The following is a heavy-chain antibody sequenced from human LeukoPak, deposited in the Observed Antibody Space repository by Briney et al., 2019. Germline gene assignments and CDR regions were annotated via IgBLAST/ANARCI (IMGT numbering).Heavy chain of an antibody. CDR3: ARGGNYYEYVWGSYRYSYFDY. CDR1: GFTFSSYE. Sequence: GGSLRLSCAASGFTFSSYEMNWVRQAPGQGLEWGSYISSSGSTIYYADSVKGRFTISRDNAKNSLYLQMNSLRAEETAAYYCARGGNYYEYVWGSYRYSYFDYWGQGTRVTVSS. V-gene: IGHV3-48*03. D-gene: IGHD3-16*02. CDR2: ISSSGSTI. J-gene: IGHJ4*02.